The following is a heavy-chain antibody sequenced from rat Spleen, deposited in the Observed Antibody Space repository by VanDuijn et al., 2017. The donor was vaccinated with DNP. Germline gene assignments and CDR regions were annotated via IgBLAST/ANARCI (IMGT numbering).Heavy chain of an antibody. Sequence: QVQLQQSGAELAKPGSSVMISCKASGYTFTVYYIGWVKQTTGQGLEYIGYINTGSGGTNYNEKFKGKATLTVDKSSSTAFMQLSSLTPDDSAVYYCARSGGSRVWFAYWGQGTLVTVSS. J-gene: IGHJ3*01. CDR2: INTGSGGT. CDR1: GYTFTVYY. CDR3: ARSGGSRVWFAY. D-gene: IGHD1-4*01. V-gene: IGHV1-43*01.